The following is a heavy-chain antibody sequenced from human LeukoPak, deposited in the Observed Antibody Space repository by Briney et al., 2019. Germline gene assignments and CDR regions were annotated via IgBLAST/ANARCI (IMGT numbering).Heavy chain of an antibody. V-gene: IGHV1-18*01. CDR3: ARGSDLNYYYFYGMDV. CDR1: GYSFTSTG. Sequence: ASVKVSCKASGYSFTSTGVGRVRQAPGHGLEWMGWITAYNGDTKYAPKFQGRVTMTTDTSTSTAYMEVRSLRSDDTAVYYCARGSDLNYYYFYGMDVWGQGTTVTVSS. J-gene: IGHJ6*02. CDR2: ITAYNGDT.